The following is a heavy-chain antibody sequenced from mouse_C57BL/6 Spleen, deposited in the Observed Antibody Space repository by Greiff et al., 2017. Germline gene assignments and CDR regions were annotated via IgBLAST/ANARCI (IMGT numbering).Heavy chain of an antibody. CDR1: GYTFTDYY. CDR3: ARTTVVGERYFDV. V-gene: IGHV1-76*01. J-gene: IGHJ1*03. Sequence: QVQLQQSGAELVRPGASVKLSCKASGYTFTDYYINWVKQRPGQGLEWIARIYPGSGNTYYNEKFKGKATLTAEKSSSTAYMQLSSLTSEDSAVYFCARTTVVGERYFDVWGTGTTVTVSS. D-gene: IGHD1-1*01. CDR2: IYPGSGNT.